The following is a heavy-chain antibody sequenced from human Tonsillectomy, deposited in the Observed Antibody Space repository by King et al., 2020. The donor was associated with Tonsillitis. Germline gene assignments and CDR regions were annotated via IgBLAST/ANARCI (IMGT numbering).Heavy chain of an antibody. CDR3: TTELEAAGTLEY. D-gene: IGHD6-13*01. V-gene: IGHV3-15*01. CDR1: GFTFSNAW. Sequence: DVQLVESGGGLVKPGGSLRLSCAASGFTFSNAWMSWVRQAPGKGLEWVGRIKSKTDGGTTDNAAPVKGRCTISRDDSKNTLYLQMNSLKTEHTAVYYCTTELEAAGTLEYWGQGTLVT. J-gene: IGHJ4*02. CDR2: IKSKTDGGTT.